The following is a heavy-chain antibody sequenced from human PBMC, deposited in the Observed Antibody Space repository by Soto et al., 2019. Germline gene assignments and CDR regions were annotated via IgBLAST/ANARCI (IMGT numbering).Heavy chain of an antibody. CDR2: IYYSGST. CDR1: GGSISSGGYY. CDR3: ARGTATKADAFDI. V-gene: IGHV4-31*03. J-gene: IGHJ3*02. D-gene: IGHD2-8*02. Sequence: QVQLQESGPGLVKPSQTLSLTCTVSGGSISSGGYYWSWIRQHPGKGLEWIGYIYYSGSTYYNPALRRRLTISVETYKNRFSLKLRSVTAADTAVYYCARGTATKADAFDIWGQGTMVTVSS.